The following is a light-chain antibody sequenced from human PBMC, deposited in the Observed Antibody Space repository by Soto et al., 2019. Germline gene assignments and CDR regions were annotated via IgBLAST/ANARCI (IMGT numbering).Light chain of an antibody. CDR1: QSVSNN. CDR3: QHYNNWPPGT. V-gene: IGKV3-15*01. CDR2: GAS. J-gene: IGKJ1*01. Sequence: EIVMTQSPATLSVSPGERATLSCRASQSVSNNLAWYQQKPGQAPSLPIFGASTRATGVPARFSGSGSGTEFTLNISSLRSEDFAVYYCQHYNNWPPGTFGQGTKVDIK.